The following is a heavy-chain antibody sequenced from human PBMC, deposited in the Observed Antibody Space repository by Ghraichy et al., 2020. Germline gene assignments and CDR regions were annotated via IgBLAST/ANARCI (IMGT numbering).Heavy chain of an antibody. V-gene: IGHV3-74*01. Sequence: LTCAASGLTSSSDWMHWVRQVPGKGLVWVSRINGDWRSTDYADFGKGRFTIFRDNAKNTMYLEMNSLRAEDTAVYYCASNGKSGIDVWGQGTTVTVSS. CDR2: INGDWRST. CDR3: ASNGKSGIDV. D-gene: IGHD5-12*01. CDR1: GLTSSSDW. J-gene: IGHJ6*02.